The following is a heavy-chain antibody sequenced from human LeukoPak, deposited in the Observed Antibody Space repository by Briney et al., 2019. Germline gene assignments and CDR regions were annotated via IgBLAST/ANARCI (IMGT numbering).Heavy chain of an antibody. CDR2: INHSGST. V-gene: IGHV4-34*01. Sequence: GSLRLSCAASGFTVSSNYMSRIRQPPGKGLEWIGEINHSGSTNYNPSLKSRVTISVDTSKNQFSLKLSSVTAADTAVYYCARGSGSSGYKDYFDYWGQGTLVTVSS. CDR1: GFTVSSNY. D-gene: IGHD3-22*01. CDR3: ARGSGSSGYKDYFDY. J-gene: IGHJ4*02.